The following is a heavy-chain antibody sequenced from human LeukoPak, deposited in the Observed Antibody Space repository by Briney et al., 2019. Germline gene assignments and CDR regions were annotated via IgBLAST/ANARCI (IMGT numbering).Heavy chain of an antibody. V-gene: IGHV1-69*05. Sequence: SVKVSCKASGGTFSSYAISWVRQAPPQGLEWMGRIIPIFGTANYAQKFQGRVTITTDESTSTAYMELSSLRSEDTAVYYCARDSNPYNWNGAWAFDIWGQGTMVTVSS. J-gene: IGHJ3*02. D-gene: IGHD1-20*01. CDR3: ARDSNPYNWNGAWAFDI. CDR1: GGTFSSYA. CDR2: IIPIFGTA.